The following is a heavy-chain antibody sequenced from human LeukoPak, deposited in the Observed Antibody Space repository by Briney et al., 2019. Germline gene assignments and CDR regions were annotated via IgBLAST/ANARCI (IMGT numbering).Heavy chain of an antibody. CDR2: TYYRSKWYN. CDR1: GDSVSSNNAA. CDR3: ARGGQGDGYSADEAFDV. D-gene: IGHD5-24*01. Sequence: SQTLSLTCAISGDSVSSNNAAWSWVRQSPSRGLEWLGRTYYRSKWYNDYAGSVKSRITISFDTSKKQFSLQVNSVTPEDTAVYYRARGGQGDGYSADEAFDVWGQGTKVTVSS. V-gene: IGHV6-1*01. J-gene: IGHJ3*01.